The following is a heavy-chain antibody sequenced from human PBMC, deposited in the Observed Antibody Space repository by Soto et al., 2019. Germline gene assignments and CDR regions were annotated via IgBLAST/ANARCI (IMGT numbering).Heavy chain of an antibody. CDR1: GFTFSSYA. J-gene: IGHJ4*02. CDR3: ASGYSGYDYVLDY. CDR2: ISGSGGST. D-gene: IGHD5-12*01. V-gene: IGHV3-23*01. Sequence: GGSLRLSCAASGFTFSSYAMSWVRQAPGKGLEWVSAISGSGGSTYYADSVKGRFTISRDNSKNTLYLQMNSLRAEDTAVYYCASGYSGYDYVLDYSAQGSLVIGSS.